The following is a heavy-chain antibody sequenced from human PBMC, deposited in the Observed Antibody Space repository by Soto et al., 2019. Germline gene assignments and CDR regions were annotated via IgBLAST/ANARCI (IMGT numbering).Heavy chain of an antibody. D-gene: IGHD2-21*02. CDR3: VADLAFCGGDRHSGPGNWFGP. V-gene: IGHV4-39*01. Sequence: QLQLQESGPGLVKPSETLSLTCTVSGGSISSGTYYWDWIRQTPGKGLEWIGSVYYSGSTEYNPSLKRRNTISVDASKNPFSLTMNSVTAADTAVYYCVADLAFCGGDRHSGPGNWFGPWGQGSLVTVSS. CDR1: GGSISSGTYY. CDR2: VYYSGST. J-gene: IGHJ5*02.